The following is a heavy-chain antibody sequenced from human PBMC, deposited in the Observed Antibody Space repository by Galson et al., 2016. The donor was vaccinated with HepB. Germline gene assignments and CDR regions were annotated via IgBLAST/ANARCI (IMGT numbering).Heavy chain of an antibody. Sequence: SLRLSCAASGFTFSDFWMHWVRLAPGKGLAWVSSVTGDGVVTHYAESVKGRFTISRDNSKNTVYLHMNSLRGEDTAIYYCVSPPVGSIWSYLDLWGQGTQVTVSS. CDR2: VTGDGVVT. CDR1: GFTFSDFW. D-gene: IGHD3-3*01. CDR3: VSPPVGSIWSYLDL. J-gene: IGHJ4*02. V-gene: IGHV3-23*01.